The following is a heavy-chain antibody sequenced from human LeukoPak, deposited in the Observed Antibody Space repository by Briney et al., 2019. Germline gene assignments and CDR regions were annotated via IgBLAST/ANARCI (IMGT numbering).Heavy chain of an antibody. Sequence: ASVKVFCKASGGTFSSYTISWVRQAPGQGLEWMGRIIPILGIANYAQKFQGRVTITADKSTSTAYMELSSLRSEDTAAYYCARGDQDYYYYGMDVWGQGTTVTVSS. CDR3: ARGDQDYYYYGMDV. V-gene: IGHV1-69*02. J-gene: IGHJ6*02. D-gene: IGHD2-21*01. CDR1: GGTFSSYT. CDR2: IIPILGIA.